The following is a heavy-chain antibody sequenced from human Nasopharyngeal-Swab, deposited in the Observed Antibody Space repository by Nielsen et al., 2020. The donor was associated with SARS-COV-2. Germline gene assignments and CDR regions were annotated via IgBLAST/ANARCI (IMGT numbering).Heavy chain of an antibody. CDR2: IYYSGST. V-gene: IGHV4-31*03. D-gene: IGHD2-2*01. Sequence: SETLSLTCTVSGGSISSGGYYWSWIRQPPGKGLEWIGYIYYSGSTYYNPSLKSRVTIPVDTSKNQFSLKLSSVTAADTAVYYCAREVVPAAIPYYYYGMDVWGQGTTVTVSS. J-gene: IGHJ6*02. CDR3: AREVVPAAIPYYYYGMDV. CDR1: GGSISSGGYY.